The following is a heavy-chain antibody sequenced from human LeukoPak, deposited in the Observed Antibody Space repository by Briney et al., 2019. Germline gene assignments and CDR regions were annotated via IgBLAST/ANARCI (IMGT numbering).Heavy chain of an antibody. Sequence: SEALSLTCAVYGGSFSGYYWSWIRQPPGKGLEWIGEINHSGSTNSNPSLKSRVTISVDTSKNQFSLKLSSVTAADTAVYYCARGGIFGVVKKIKNYFDYWGQGTLVTVSS. D-gene: IGHD3-3*01. V-gene: IGHV4-34*01. CDR2: INHSGST. J-gene: IGHJ4*02. CDR3: ARGGIFGVVKKIKNYFDY. CDR1: GGSFSGYY.